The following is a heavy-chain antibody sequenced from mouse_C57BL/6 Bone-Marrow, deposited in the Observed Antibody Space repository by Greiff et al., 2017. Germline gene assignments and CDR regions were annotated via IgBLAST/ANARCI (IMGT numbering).Heavy chain of an antibody. J-gene: IGHJ4*01. Sequence: EVMLVESGGGLVKPGGSLKLSCAASGFTFSDYGMHWVRQAPEKGLEWVAYISSGSSTIYYADTVKGRFTISRDNAKNTLFLQMTSLRSEDTAMYYCARDLYAMDYWGQGTSVTGSS. CDR3: ARDLYAMDY. V-gene: IGHV5-17*01. CDR2: ISSGSSTI. CDR1: GFTFSDYG.